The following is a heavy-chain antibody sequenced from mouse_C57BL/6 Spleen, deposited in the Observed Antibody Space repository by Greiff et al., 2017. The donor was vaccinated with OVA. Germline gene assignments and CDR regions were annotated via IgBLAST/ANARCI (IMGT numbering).Heavy chain of an antibody. CDR3: ARSGGNYDYDVSYWYFDV. CDR2: IHPNSGST. D-gene: IGHD2-4*01. Sequence: VQLQQPGAELVKPGASVKLSCKASGYTFTSYWMHWVKQRPGQGLEWIGMIHPNSGSTNYNEKFKSKATLTVDKSSSTAYMQLSSLTSEDSAVDYCARSGGNYDYDVSYWYFDVWGTGTTVTVSS. J-gene: IGHJ1*03. V-gene: IGHV1-64*01. CDR1: GYTFTSYW.